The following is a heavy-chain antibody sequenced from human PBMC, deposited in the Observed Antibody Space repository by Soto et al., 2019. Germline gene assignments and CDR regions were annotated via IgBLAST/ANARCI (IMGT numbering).Heavy chain of an antibody. CDR3: AASIFYYGMDV. V-gene: IGHV5-51*01. Sequence: PGESLKISCKGSGYTFTNYWIGWVRQMPGKGLEWMGIIYPGDSDTKYNPSFQGQVTISADKSITTTYLQWSSLKASDTAIYYCAASIFYYGMDVWGQGTAVTVSS. J-gene: IGHJ6*02. CDR1: GYTFTNYW. CDR2: IYPGDSDT.